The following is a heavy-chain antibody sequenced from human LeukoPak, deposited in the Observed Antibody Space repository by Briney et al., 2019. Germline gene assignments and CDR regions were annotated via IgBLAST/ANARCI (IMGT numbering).Heavy chain of an antibody. CDR2: ISSSSVYM. J-gene: IGHJ5*02. CDR3: ARGRQERPNWFDP. V-gene: IGHV3-21*01. Sequence: WGSLRLSCAASGFTFSSYSMVWVRQAPGKGLEWVSSISSSSVYMFYADPVKARFTISRDNAKNSLYLQMNSLRAEDTAVYYCARGRQERPNWFDPWGQGTLVTVSS. D-gene: IGHD1-1*01. CDR1: GFTFSSYS.